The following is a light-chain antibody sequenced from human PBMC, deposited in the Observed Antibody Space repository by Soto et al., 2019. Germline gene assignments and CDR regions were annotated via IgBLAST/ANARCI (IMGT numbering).Light chain of an antibody. Sequence: QSVLTQPPSASGTPGQTVTVSCSGSSSNIGGNTMNWYQQLPGIAPRLLIYSNILRPSGVPERFSGSKSGTSASLAISGLQSEDEADYYCSSWDDSLNGPVFVGGTKLTVL. V-gene: IGLV1-44*01. CDR2: SNI. CDR1: SSNIGGNT. CDR3: SSWDDSLNGPV. J-gene: IGLJ2*01.